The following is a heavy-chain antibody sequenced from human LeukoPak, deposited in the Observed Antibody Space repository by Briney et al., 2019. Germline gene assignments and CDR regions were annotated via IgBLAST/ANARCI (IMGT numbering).Heavy chain of an antibody. CDR2: ISGSGGST. CDR1: GFTFSSYA. V-gene: IGHV3-23*01. J-gene: IGHJ4*02. D-gene: IGHD3-22*01. CDR3: AKGVTYYYDSSGYYVDY. Sequence: PGGSLRLSCAAFGFTFSSYAMSWVRQAPGKGLEWVSAISGSGGSTYYADSVKGRFTISRDNSKNTLYLQMNSLRAEDTAVYYCAKGVTYYYDSSGYYVDYWGQGTLVTASS.